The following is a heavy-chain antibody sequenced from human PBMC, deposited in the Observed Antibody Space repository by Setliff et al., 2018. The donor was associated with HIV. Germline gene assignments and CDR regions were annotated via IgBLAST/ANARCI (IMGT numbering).Heavy chain of an antibody. J-gene: IGHJ6*03. V-gene: IGHV4-59*11. CDR3: NIYYYYYMDV. CDR1: GGSISGHY. CDR2: IFYTGST. Sequence: SETLSLTCTVSGGSISGHYWSWIRQPPGKGLEWIAYIFYTGSTNYNPSLKSRVTISVDTSKNQFSLKLSSVTAADTAVYYCNIYYYYYMDVWGKGTTVTVPS.